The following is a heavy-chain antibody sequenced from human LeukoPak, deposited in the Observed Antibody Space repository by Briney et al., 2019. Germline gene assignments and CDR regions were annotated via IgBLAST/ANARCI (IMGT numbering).Heavy chain of an antibody. CDR3: ARSDYGGNSGFDY. V-gene: IGHV1-2*02. CDR2: INPNSGGT. D-gene: IGHD4-23*01. Sequence: ASVKVSCKASGGTLSSYAISWVRQAPGQGLEWMGWINPNSGGTNYAQKFQGRVTMTRDTSISTAYMELSRLRSDDTAVYYCARSDYGGNSGFDYWGQGTLVTVSS. J-gene: IGHJ4*02. CDR1: GGTLSSYA.